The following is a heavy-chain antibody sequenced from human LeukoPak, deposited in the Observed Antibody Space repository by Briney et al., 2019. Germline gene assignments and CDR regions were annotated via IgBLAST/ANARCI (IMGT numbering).Heavy chain of an antibody. Sequence: SETLSLTCAVYGGSFSGYYWSWIRQPPGKGREWSGEINDSGSTNYNPSLKSRVTISVDKSKNQFSLKLSSVTAADTAVYYCARGPLLWGSGPPFVRGMDVWGKGTTVTVSS. V-gene: IGHV4-34*01. CDR3: ARGPLLWGSGPPFVRGMDV. CDR2: INDSGST. J-gene: IGHJ6*04. CDR1: GGSFSGYY. D-gene: IGHD3-10*01.